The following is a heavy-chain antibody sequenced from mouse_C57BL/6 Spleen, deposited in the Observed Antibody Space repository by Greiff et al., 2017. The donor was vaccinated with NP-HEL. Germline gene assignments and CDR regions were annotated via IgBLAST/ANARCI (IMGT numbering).Heavy chain of an antibody. J-gene: IGHJ2*01. CDR1: GYTFTSYW. CDR3: ARYKIPSSYENYFDY. V-gene: IGHV1-55*01. CDR2: IYPGSGST. D-gene: IGHD1-1*01. Sequence: VQLKQPGAELVKPGASVKMSCKASGYTFTSYWITWVKQRPGQGLEWIGDIYPGSGSTNYNEKFKSKATLTVDTSSSTAYMQLSSLTSEDSAVYYCARYKIPSSYENYFDYWGQGTTLTVSA.